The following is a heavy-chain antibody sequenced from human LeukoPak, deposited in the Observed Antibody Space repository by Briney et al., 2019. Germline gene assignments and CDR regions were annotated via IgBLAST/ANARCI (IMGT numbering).Heavy chain of an antibody. CDR3: ATDYGDYEPIDY. V-gene: IGHV3-30*04. Sequence: PGGSLRLSCTASGVPLIHYAMHWVRQAPGRGLEWVAVISFDGTNKYYGDSVEGRFSVSRDNSKNTLYLQMNSLRPDDTAMYYCATDYGDYEPIDYWGQGTLVTVSS. CDR1: GVPLIHYA. J-gene: IGHJ4*02. D-gene: IGHD4-17*01. CDR2: ISFDGTNK.